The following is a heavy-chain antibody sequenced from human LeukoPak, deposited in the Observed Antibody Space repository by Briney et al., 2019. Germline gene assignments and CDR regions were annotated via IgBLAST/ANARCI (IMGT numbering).Heavy chain of an antibody. J-gene: IGHJ4*02. CDR3: ARVGSNIAGDSFDY. CDR1: GASINSYY. CDR2: IYYSGNT. D-gene: IGHD1-26*01. V-gene: IGHV4-59*12. Sequence: AETLSLTCTVSGASINSYYGSWIRQPPGKGLEWIAYIYYSGNTNNNSSFKNRVTISVDTSNNQLSLQLSSVTAADTAVYYCARVGSNIAGDSFDYWGEGTLVSVSS.